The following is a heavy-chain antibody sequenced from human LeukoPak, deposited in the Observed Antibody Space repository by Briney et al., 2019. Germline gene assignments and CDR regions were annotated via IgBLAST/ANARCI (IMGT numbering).Heavy chain of an antibody. V-gene: IGHV3-33*01. CDR1: GFSFRSYG. CDR2: IWYDGSNK. D-gene: IGHD5-12*01. Sequence: PGRSLRLSCAAPGFSFRSYGMHWVRQAPGKGLEWVAVIWYDGSNKYYADSVKGRFTISRDNSKNTLYLQMNSLRAEDTAVYYCASDRGGYYRGGYFDYWGQGTLVTVSS. CDR3: ASDRGGYYRGGYFDY. J-gene: IGHJ4*02.